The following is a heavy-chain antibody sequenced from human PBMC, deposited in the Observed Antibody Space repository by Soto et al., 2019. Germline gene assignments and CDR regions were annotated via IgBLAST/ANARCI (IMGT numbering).Heavy chain of an antibody. D-gene: IGHD3-22*01. CDR1: GGSISSGGYY. Sequence: TLSLTCTVSGGSISSGGYYWSWIRQHPGKGLEWIGYIYYSGSTYYNPSLKSRVTISVDTSKNQFSLKLSSVTAADTAVYYCARDLTDYYDSSGYPDAFDIWGQGTMVTVSS. V-gene: IGHV4-31*02. CDR3: ARDLTDYYDSSGYPDAFDI. J-gene: IGHJ3*02. CDR2: IYYSGST.